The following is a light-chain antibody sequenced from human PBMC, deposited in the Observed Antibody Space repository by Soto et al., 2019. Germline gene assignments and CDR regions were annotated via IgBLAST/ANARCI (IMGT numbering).Light chain of an antibody. J-gene: IGKJ5*01. V-gene: IGKV1-33*01. CDR3: QQYDNVFT. Sequence: DIQITQKTSSLSASVGDRVTITCQASQDITMYLNWYQQKPGKAPKLLIYDASNLQTGVPSRFSGSGYGTDFTFTISSLQPEDIATYYCQQYDNVFTFGQGARLEI. CDR1: QDITMY. CDR2: DAS.